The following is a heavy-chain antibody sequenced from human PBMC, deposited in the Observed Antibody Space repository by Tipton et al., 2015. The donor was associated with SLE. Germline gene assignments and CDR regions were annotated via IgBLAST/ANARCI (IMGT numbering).Heavy chain of an antibody. D-gene: IGHD3/OR15-3a*01. J-gene: IGHJ6*03. CDR2: IYSSGSA. Sequence: TLSLTCTVSGDSIRSGSYYWSWIRQPAGKGLEWIGRIYSSGSANYNPSLKSRVTISVDTSKNQFSLKLSSVTAADTAVYYCARAPGLDRDYYYYYYMDVWGKGTTVTVSS. CDR3: ARAPGLDRDYYYYYYMDV. V-gene: IGHV4-61*02. CDR1: GDSIRSGSYY.